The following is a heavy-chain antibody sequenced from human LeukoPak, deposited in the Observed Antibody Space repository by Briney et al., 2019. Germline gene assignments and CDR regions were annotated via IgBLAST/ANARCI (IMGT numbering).Heavy chain of an antibody. CDR1: GFTFDDYA. J-gene: IGHJ4*02. V-gene: IGHV3-9*01. CDR2: ISWNSGSI. Sequence: GGSLRLSCAASGFTFDDYAMRWVRQAPGKGLEWVSGISWNSGSIGYADSVKGRFTISRDNAKNSLYLQMNSLRAEDTALYYCAKGGFGELLISSGFDYWGQGTLVTVSS. D-gene: IGHD3-10*01. CDR3: AKGGFGELLISSGFDY.